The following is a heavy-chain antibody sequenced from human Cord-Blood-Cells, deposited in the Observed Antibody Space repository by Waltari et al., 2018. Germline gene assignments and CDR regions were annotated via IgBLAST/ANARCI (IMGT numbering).Heavy chain of an antibody. CDR1: GGTFSTYA. CDR2: IIPIFGTA. Sequence: QVQLVQSGPEVKMPGSSVTVSGKPSGGTFSTYATTGVRQAPGQGLEWMGGIIPIFGTANYAQKFQGRVTITADESTSTAYMELSSLRSEDTAVYYCARGNYGSGSYYLAVYWGQGTLVTVSS. CDR3: ARGNYGSGSYYLAVY. D-gene: IGHD3-10*01. J-gene: IGHJ4*02. V-gene: IGHV1-69*01.